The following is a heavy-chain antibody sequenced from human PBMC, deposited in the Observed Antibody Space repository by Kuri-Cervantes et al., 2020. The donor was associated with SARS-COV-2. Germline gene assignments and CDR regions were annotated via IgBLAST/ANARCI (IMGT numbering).Heavy chain of an antibody. J-gene: IGHJ4*02. Sequence: SETLSLTCNVSGGSISGGSYYWSWIRQPAGKGLEWIGYIHTSGSTKYNPSLKSRVTIAVDTSKNQLSLKLTSVTASDTAVYYCARDLAPVAGTTSDNWGQGTLVTVSS. V-gene: IGHV4-61*09. CDR2: IHTSGST. CDR1: GGSISGGSYY. D-gene: IGHD6-19*01. CDR3: ARDLAPVAGTTSDN.